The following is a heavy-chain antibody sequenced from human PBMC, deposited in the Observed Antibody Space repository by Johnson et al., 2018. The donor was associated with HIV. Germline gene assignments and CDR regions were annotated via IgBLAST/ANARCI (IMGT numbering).Heavy chain of an antibody. CDR3: ARDVIKVIAARDDAFDI. CDR2: ISYDGSNK. D-gene: IGHD6-6*01. CDR1: GFTFSSYA. V-gene: IGHV3-30*04. Sequence: QMLLVESGGGVVQPGRSLRLSCAASGFTFSSYAMHWVRQAPGKGLEWVAVISYDGSNKYYADSVKGLFTISRDNSKNTLYLQLNSLRAEDKAVYYCARDVIKVIAARDDAFDIWGQGTMVTVSS. J-gene: IGHJ3*02.